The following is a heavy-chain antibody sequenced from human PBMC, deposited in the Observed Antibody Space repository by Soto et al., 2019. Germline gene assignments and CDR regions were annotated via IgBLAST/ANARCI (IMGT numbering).Heavy chain of an antibody. Sequence: SETLSLTCSVSGASISNYYWSWIRQPPGKGLEWIGEINHSGSTNYNPSLKSRVTISVDTSKNQFSLKLSSVTAADTAVYYCARKRNYYYYYMDVWGKGTTATVSS. J-gene: IGHJ6*03. CDR3: ARKRNYYYYYMDV. CDR2: INHSGST. CDR1: GASISNYY. V-gene: IGHV4-34*01.